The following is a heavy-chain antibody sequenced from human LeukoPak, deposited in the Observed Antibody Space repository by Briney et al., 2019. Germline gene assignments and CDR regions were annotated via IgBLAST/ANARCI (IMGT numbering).Heavy chain of an antibody. CDR1: GFTFSRYW. D-gene: IGHD7-27*01. J-gene: IGHJ4*02. Sequence: GRSLRLSCAASGFTFSRYWMSWVRQAPGKGLEWVANINRDGSEKYYVDSVKGRFTISRDNAKNSLYLQMNSLRDEDTAVYYCARSLNGDFDYWGRGTLVTVSS. CDR2: INRDGSEK. V-gene: IGHV3-7*05. CDR3: ARSLNGDFDY.